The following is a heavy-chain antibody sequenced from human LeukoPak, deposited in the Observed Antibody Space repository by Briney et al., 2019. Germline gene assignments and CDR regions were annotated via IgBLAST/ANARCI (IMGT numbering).Heavy chain of an antibody. V-gene: IGHV1-2*02. CDR2: INPNSGGT. J-gene: IGHJ5*02. CDR3: AREGVGATPDNP. Sequence: ASVKVSSKASGYTFTGYYMHWVRQAPGQGLEWMGWINPNSGGTNYAQKFQGRVTMTRDTSISTAYMELSRLRSDDTAVYYCAREGVGATPDNPWGQGTLVTVPS. D-gene: IGHD1-26*01. CDR1: GYTFTGYY.